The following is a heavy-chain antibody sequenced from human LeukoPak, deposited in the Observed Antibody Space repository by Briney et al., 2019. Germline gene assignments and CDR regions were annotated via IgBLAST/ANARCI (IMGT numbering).Heavy chain of an antibody. CDR2: SIPIFGTV. Sequence: ASVKVSCKASGGTFSSYALSWVRQAPRQGLEWMGGSIPIFGTVNYAQKFQGRVTLTADESTSTAYMELSSLRSEDTAVYCCAGYDYYHYGMDVWGKGSTVTVSS. D-gene: IGHD1-1*01. V-gene: IGHV1-69*13. CDR3: AGYDYYHYGMDV. J-gene: IGHJ6*04. CDR1: GGTFSSYA.